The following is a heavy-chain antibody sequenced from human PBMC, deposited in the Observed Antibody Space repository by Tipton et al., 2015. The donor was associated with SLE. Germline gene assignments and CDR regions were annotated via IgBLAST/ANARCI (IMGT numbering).Heavy chain of an antibody. CDR1: GGSISSSSYY. CDR3: ARPPKTGYNVDL. J-gene: IGHJ2*01. Sequence: TLSLTCTVSGGSISSSSYYWGWIRQPPGKGLEWIGSIYYSGSTYYNPSLKSRVTISVDTSKNQFSLKLSSVTAADTAVDYCARPPKTGYNVDLWGRGTLVTVSS. D-gene: IGHD1-14*01. CDR2: IYYSGST. V-gene: IGHV4-39*01.